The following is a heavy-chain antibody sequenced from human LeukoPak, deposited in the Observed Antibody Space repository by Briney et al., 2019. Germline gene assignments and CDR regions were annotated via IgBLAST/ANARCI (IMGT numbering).Heavy chain of an antibody. CDR1: GGSISSGGYS. V-gene: IGHV4-30-2*01. CDR3: ARGWDDSGYDSHFDY. Sequence: SQTLSLTCAVSGGSISSGGYSRRWIRQPPGKSLEWIGYIYHSGSTYYNPSLKSRVTISVDRSKNQFSLKLSSVTAADTAVYYCARGWDDSGYDSHFDYWGQGTLVTVSS. D-gene: IGHD5-12*01. J-gene: IGHJ4*02. CDR2: IYHSGST.